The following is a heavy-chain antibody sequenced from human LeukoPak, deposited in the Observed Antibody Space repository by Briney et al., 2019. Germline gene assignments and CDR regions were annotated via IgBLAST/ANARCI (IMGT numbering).Heavy chain of an antibody. Sequence: ASVKVSCKASGYTFTSYHMHWVRQAPGQGLEWMGWINPNSGGTNYAQKFQGRVTMTRDTSISTAYMELSRLRSDDTAVYYCARVDSSGYYGYCFDYWGQGTLVTVSS. D-gene: IGHD3-22*01. CDR3: ARVDSSGYYGYCFDY. CDR2: INPNSGGT. CDR1: GYTFTSYH. V-gene: IGHV1-2*02. J-gene: IGHJ4*02.